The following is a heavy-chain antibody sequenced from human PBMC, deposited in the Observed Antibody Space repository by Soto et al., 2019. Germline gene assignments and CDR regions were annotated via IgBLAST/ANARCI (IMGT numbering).Heavy chain of an antibody. CDR3: AQDECWRAYLVDS. CDR2: ITGSGGST. V-gene: IGHV3-23*01. D-gene: IGHD3-3*01. CDR1: GFTFSNFA. Sequence: ELQLLESGGGVVQPGGSLRLSCAASGFTFSNFAMSWVRQAPGKGLDWVSTITGSGGSTYYADSLKGRFTISRDNSTNTLYRPMHSLGVECTAVYYCAQDECWRAYLVDSWCLGCLVTVSS. J-gene: IGHJ4*02.